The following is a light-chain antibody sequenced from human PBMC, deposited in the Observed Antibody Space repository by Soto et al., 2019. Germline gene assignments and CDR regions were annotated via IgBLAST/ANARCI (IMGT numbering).Light chain of an antibody. CDR3: GTWDSSLSVGV. Sequence: QSVLTQPPSVSAAPGQKVTISCSGSSSNIGNNYVSWYQQLPGTAPKLLIYDNNKRPSGIPDRFSGSKSGTSATLGITGLQTGDEAGYYCGTWDSSLSVGVFGGGTKLPVL. CDR1: SSNIGNNY. CDR2: DNN. V-gene: IGLV1-51*01. J-gene: IGLJ3*02.